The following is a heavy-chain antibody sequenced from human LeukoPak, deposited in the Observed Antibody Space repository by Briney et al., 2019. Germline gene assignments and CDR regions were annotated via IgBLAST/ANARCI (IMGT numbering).Heavy chain of an antibody. Sequence: GGSLRLSCAASGFTFSSYAMHWVRQAPGKGLEWVAVISYDGSNKYYADSVKGRLTISRDNSKNTLYLQMNSLRAEDTAVYYCARSGVLRYFDWLYYFDYWGQGTLVTVSS. CDR3: ARSGVLRYFDWLYYFDY. D-gene: IGHD3-9*01. J-gene: IGHJ4*02. V-gene: IGHV3-30*04. CDR2: ISYDGSNK. CDR1: GFTFSSYA.